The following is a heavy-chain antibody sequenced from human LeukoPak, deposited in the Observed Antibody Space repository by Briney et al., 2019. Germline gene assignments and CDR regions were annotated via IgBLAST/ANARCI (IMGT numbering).Heavy chain of an antibody. D-gene: IGHD6-19*01. CDR2: IIPIFGTA. J-gene: IGHJ6*04. CDR1: GATFSSYA. Sequence: ASVKVSCKASGATFSSYAISWVRQAPGQGLEWMGGIIPIFGTANYAQKFQGRVTITADESTSTAYMELSSLRSEDTAVYYCARDPDPESYSSGWFGVSGMDVWGKGTTVTVSS. CDR3: ARDPDPESYSSGWFGVSGMDV. V-gene: IGHV1-69*01.